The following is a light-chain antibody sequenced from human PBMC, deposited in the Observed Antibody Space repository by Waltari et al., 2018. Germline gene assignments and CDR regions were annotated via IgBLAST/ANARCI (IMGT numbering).Light chain of an antibody. V-gene: IGLV4-69*01. J-gene: IGLJ2*01. CDR2: LNSDGSH. CDR3: QTWGTGTHVV. CDR1: SGHSSDA. Sequence: QLVLTQSPSASASLGASVKLTCTLSSGHSSDASAWHQQQPEKGPRYLMKLNSDGSHSTGDGIPDRLSGSSSWAERYRTISSRQSEDEADYDCQTWGTGTHVVFGGGTKLTVL.